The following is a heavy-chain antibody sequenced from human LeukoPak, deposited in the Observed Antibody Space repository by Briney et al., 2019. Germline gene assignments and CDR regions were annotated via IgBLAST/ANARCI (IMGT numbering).Heavy chain of an antibody. J-gene: IGHJ4*02. CDR1: GGSFSGYY. CDR2: INHSGST. D-gene: IGHD2-2*01. CDR3: ARQRVVPAAMRGSFDY. Sequence: SETLSLTCAVYGGSFSGYYWSWIRQPPGKGLEWIGEINHSGSTNYNPFLKSRVTISVDMSKNQFSLKLSSVTAADTAVYYCARQRVVPAAMRGSFDYWGQGTLVTVSS. V-gene: IGHV4-34*01.